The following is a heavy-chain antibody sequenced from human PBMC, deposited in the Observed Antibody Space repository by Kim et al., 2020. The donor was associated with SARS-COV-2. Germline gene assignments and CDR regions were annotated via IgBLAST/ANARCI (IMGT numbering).Heavy chain of an antibody. V-gene: IGHV4-59*01. D-gene: IGHD2-21*02. Sequence: SETLSLTCTVSGGSISSYYWSWIRQPPGKGLEWIGYIYYSGSTNYNPSLKSRVTISVDTSKNQFSLKLSSVTAADTAVYYCASSHYCAYCGGDPNWYFDLWGRGTLVTVSS. CDR1: GGSISSYY. CDR3: ASSHYCAYCGGDPNWYFDL. CDR2: IYYSGST. J-gene: IGHJ2*01.